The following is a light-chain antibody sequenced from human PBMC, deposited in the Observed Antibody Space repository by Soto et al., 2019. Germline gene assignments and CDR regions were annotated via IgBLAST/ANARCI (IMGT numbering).Light chain of an antibody. J-gene: IGLJ3*02. Sequence: QSALTQPASVSGSPGQSITISCTGTSSDVGGYNYVSWYQHRPGKAPKLMIYEVSNRPSGVSNRFSGSKSGTTASLTISGLQAEDEADYYCSSYTTSYTQVFGGGTKLTVL. V-gene: IGLV2-14*01. CDR3: SSYTTSYTQV. CDR1: SSDVGGYNY. CDR2: EVS.